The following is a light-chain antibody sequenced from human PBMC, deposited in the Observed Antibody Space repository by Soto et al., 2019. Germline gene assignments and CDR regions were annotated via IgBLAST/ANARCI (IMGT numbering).Light chain of an antibody. Sequence: SALTQPPSASGSPGQSVTISCTGTSSDVGGYNFVSWYQQHPGKAPKLMIYEVSRRPSGVPDRFSGSKSGHTASLTVSGLQAEDEADYYCSSYAGSNNVFGTGTKLTVL. CDR2: EVS. V-gene: IGLV2-8*01. CDR1: SSDVGGYNF. J-gene: IGLJ1*01. CDR3: SSYAGSNNV.